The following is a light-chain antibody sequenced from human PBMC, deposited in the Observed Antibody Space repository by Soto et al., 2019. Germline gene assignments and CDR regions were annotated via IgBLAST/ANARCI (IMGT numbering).Light chain of an antibody. V-gene: IGKV1-9*01. CDR2: AAS. CDR1: QGISNY. J-gene: IGKJ4*01. CDR3: QRLSHA. Sequence: IQLTQSPSYLSASVGDRVTITCRASQGISNYVAWYQQKPGKAPKLLIYAASTLQSGVPSRFSGSGSGTDFTLTISSLQPEDFATYYCQRLSHAFGGGTKVDIK.